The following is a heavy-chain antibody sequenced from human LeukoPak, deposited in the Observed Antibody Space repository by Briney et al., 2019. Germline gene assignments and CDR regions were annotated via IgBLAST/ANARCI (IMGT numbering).Heavy chain of an antibody. CDR1: GFTFRSYW. J-gene: IGHJ6*02. CDR3: ARTYCGGDSYIEVGYYGMDV. D-gene: IGHD2-21*02. CDR2: INSDGSST. Sequence: GGSLRLSCAASGFTFRSYWMHWVRQAPGKGLVWVSRINSDGSSTSYADSVKGRFTISRDNAKNTLYLQMNSLRAEDTAVYYCARTYCGGDSYIEVGYYGMDVWGQGTTVTVSS. V-gene: IGHV3-74*01.